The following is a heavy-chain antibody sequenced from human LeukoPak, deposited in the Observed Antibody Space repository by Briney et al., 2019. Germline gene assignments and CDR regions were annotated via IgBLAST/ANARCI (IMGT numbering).Heavy chain of an antibody. CDR2: ISYDGTYK. CDR1: GFTFSSYA. Sequence: GGSLRLSCAASGFTFSSYAMHWVRQAPDKGLEWVAVISYDGTYKYYADSVKGRFTISRDNSKNTPYLQMNSLRAEDTAVYYCAREDSGLDYWGQGTLVTVSS. V-gene: IGHV3-30*04. J-gene: IGHJ4*02. D-gene: IGHD3-10*01. CDR3: AREDSGLDY.